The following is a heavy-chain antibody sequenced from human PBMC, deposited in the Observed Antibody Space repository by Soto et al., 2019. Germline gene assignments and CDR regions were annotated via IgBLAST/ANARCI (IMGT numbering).Heavy chain of an antibody. J-gene: IGHJ4*02. V-gene: IGHV2-5*02. D-gene: IGHD3-9*01. Sequence: QITLKESGPTLVKPTQTLTLTCTFSGFSLSTSGVGVGWIRQPPGKALEWLALIYWDDDKRYSPSLKSRLTITKDTSKNQVVLTMTNMDPVDTATYYCAHNRRDYDILTGYLGAYFDYWGQGTLVTVSS. CDR3: AHNRRDYDILTGYLGAYFDY. CDR2: IYWDDDK. CDR1: GFSLSTSGVG.